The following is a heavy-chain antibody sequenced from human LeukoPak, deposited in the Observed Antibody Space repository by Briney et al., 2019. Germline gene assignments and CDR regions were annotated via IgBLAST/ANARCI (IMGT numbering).Heavy chain of an antibody. CDR2: IYYSGST. CDR3: ASNVDDFWSGYWY. V-gene: IGHV4-59*08. CDR1: GGSISSYY. D-gene: IGHD3-3*01. J-gene: IGHJ4*02. Sequence: KASETLSLTCTVSGGSISSYYWSWIRQPPGKGLEWIGYIYYSGSTNYNPSLKSRVTISVDTSKNQFSLKLSSVTAADTAVYYCASNVDDFWSGYWYWGQGTLVTVSS.